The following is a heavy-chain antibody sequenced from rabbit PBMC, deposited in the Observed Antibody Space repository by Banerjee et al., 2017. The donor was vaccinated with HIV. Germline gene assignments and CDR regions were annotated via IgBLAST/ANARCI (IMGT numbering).Heavy chain of an antibody. V-gene: IGHV1S45*01. CDR3: ASHYAGSTYLYYFYL. CDR1: GFSFSSSYW. CDR2: IYTGSSGYI. Sequence: QEQLEESGGDLVKPEGSLTLTCTASGFSFSSSYWICWVRQAPGKGLEWIACIYTGSSGYIYYANWARGRFTISKTSSTTVTLQMTSLAAADTATYFCASHYAGSTYLYYFYLWGQGTLVTVS. D-gene: IGHD4-2*01. J-gene: IGHJ4*01.